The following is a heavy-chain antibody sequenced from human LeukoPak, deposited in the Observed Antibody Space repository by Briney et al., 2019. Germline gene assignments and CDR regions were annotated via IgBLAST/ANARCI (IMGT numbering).Heavy chain of an antibody. D-gene: IGHD1-1*01. CDR2: IFNSGDT. J-gene: IGHJ3*02. V-gene: IGHV3-53*01. CDR1: GFTISSNY. CDR3: ARDPAPATGAFDI. Sequence: GGSLRLSCAASGFTISSNYMNWVRQAPGKGLEWVSVIFNSGDTYYADFVKGRFTISRDTSKNTLYLQMNSLRVDDTAVYYCARDPAPATGAFDIWGQGTMVIIS.